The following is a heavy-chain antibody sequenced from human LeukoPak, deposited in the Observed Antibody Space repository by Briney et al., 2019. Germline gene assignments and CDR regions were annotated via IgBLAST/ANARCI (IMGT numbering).Heavy chain of an antibody. J-gene: IGHJ5*02. D-gene: IGHD5-12*01. CDR3: AREIFSGYDRSIVP. V-gene: IGHV1-69*05. CDR2: IIPIFGTA. Sequence: ASVKVSCKASGGTFSSYAISWVRQAPGQGLEWMGGIIPIFGTANYAQKFQGRVTITTDESTSTAYMELSSLRSEDTAVYYCAREIFSGYDRSIVPWGQGTLVTVSS. CDR1: GGTFSSYA.